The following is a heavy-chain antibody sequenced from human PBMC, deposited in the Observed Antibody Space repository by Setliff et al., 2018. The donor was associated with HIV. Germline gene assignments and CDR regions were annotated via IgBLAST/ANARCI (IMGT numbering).Heavy chain of an antibody. D-gene: IGHD3-10*01. CDR2: ISAYNGNT. Sequence: ASVKVSCKPSGYSFTNHYMHWVRQAPGQGLEWMGWISAYNGNTNYAQKLQGRVTMTTDTSTSTAYMELRSLRSDDTAVYYCARVVVRGVTFIAEYFQHWGQGTLVTVSS. CDR1: GYSFTNHY. CDR3: ARVVVRGVTFIAEYFQH. J-gene: IGHJ1*01. V-gene: IGHV1-18*04.